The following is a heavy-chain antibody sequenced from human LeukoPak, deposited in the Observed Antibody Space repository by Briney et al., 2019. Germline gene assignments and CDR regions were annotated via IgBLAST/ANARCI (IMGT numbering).Heavy chain of an antibody. J-gene: IGHJ4*02. V-gene: IGHV4-4*07. CDR3: AREPSSGWFDY. CDR2: IYTSGST. Sequence: SETLSLTCTVSGGSISSYYWSWIRQPAGKGLEWIGRIYTSGSTNYNPSLKSRATMSVDTSKNQFPLKLSSVTAADTAVYYCAREPSSGWFDYWGQGTLVTVSS. D-gene: IGHD6-19*01. CDR1: GGSISSYY.